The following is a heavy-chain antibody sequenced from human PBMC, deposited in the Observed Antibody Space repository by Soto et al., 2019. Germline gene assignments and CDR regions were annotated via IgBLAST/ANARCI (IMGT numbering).Heavy chain of an antibody. CDR2: IIPIFGTI. CDR3: ARKGVAFDY. Sequence: QVQLVQSGAEVKKVGSSVKVSCKASGGTFSRYPIAWVRQAPGHGLEWMGQIIPIFGTISHAQNFQGRITITADESTSTAYMELSSLRSDDTAVYYCARKGVAFDYWGQGALVTVSS. D-gene: IGHD3-3*01. CDR1: GGTFSRYP. V-gene: IGHV1-69*01. J-gene: IGHJ4*02.